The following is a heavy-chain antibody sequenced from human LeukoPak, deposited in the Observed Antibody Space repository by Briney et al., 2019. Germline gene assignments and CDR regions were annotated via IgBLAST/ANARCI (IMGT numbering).Heavy chain of an antibody. CDR2: ISSSGSTI. V-gene: IGHV3-48*03. CDR1: GFTFSSYE. CDR3: ARDLAVADKGPGDY. J-gene: IGHJ4*02. Sequence: GGSLRLSCAASGFTFSSYEMNWVRQAPGKGLEWVSYISSSGSTIYYADSVKGRFTISRDNAKNSLYLQMNSLRAEDTALYYCARDLAVADKGPGDYWREGSLVTVSS. D-gene: IGHD6-19*01.